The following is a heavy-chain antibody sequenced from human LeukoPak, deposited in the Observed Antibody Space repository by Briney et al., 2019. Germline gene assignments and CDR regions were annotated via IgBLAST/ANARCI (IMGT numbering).Heavy chain of an antibody. D-gene: IGHD3-10*01. CDR1: GGSISSYY. Sequence: SETLSLTCTVYGGSISSYYWSWIRQPPGKGLEWIGYIYHSGSTKYNPSLKSRVTISVDTSKNQFSLKLSSVTAADTAVYYCARGEGSGSYYSWFDPWGREPWSPSPQ. J-gene: IGHJ5*02. V-gene: IGHV4-59*01. CDR2: IYHSGST. CDR3: ARGEGSGSYYSWFDP.